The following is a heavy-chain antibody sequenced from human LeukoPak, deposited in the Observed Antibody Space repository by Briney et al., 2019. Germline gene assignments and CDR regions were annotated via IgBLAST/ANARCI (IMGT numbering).Heavy chain of an antibody. D-gene: IGHD3-16*01. CDR3: ARVGPKEGFDY. V-gene: IGHV3-7*01. J-gene: IGHJ4*02. Sequence: GGSLRLSCAASGFTFSSYTMNWVRQAPGKGLEWVANIKQDGSEKYYVDSVKGRFTISRDNAKNSLYLQMNSLRAEDTAVYYCARVGPKEGFDYWGQGTLVTVSS. CDR2: IKQDGSEK. CDR1: GFTFSSYT.